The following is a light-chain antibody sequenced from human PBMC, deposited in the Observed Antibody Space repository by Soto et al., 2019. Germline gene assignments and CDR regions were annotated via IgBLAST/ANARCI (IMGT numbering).Light chain of an antibody. J-gene: IGLJ3*02. CDR3: CSYAGSSTWV. CDR2: EGS. V-gene: IGLV2-23*01. Sequence: QSALTQPASVSGSPGQSITISCTGTNSDVGSYNLVSWYQQHPGKAPKVMIYEGSKRPSGLSNRFSGSKAGNTASLTISGLQPEDEADYYCCSYAGSSTWVFGGGTKRTVL. CDR1: NSDVGSYNL.